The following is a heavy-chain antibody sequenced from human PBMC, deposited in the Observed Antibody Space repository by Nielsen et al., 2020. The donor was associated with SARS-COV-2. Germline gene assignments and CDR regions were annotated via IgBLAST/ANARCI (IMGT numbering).Heavy chain of an antibody. J-gene: IGHJ6*03. CDR2: VSHSGST. CDR1: GGPVSSNDW. Sequence: SETLSLTCAVSGGPVSSNDWWTWVRQSPGKGLEWIGEVSHSGSTNYNPSLKSRVTLSMDKSKNQFSLRLTSVSAADTAVYFCARGDLVVVPSPLLGLGPIFYYFCLDVWGKGTTVIVSS. V-gene: IGHV4-4*02. D-gene: IGHD2-2*02. CDR3: ARGDLVVVPSPLLGLGPIFYYFCLDV.